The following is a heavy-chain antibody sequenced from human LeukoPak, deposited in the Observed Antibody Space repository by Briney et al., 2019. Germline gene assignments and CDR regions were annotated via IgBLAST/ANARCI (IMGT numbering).Heavy chain of an antibody. CDR2: ITAYNGNT. CDR3: ARLGYRGNYFDY. D-gene: IGHD4-23*01. Sequence: ASVKVSCKASGYTFTNFGIGWLRQAPGQGPEWMGWITAYNGNTNYAQKLQGRVTMTTDTSTSTAYMGLRSLRSDDTAVYYCARLGYRGNYFDYWGQGTLVTVSS. CDR1: GYTFTNFG. V-gene: IGHV1-18*01. J-gene: IGHJ4*02.